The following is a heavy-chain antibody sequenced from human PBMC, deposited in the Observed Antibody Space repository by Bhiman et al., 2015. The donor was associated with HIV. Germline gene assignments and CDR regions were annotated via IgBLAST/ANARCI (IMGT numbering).Heavy chain of an antibody. CDR2: IKSKAHGGTA. CDR1: GFTFSSYA. D-gene: IGHD1-1*01. J-gene: IGHJ1*01. V-gene: IGHV3-15*01. CDR3: IAEVLDPLGEH. Sequence: EVQLLESGGGLAQPGGSLRLSCAASGFTFSSYAMSWVRQAPGKGLQWVGRIKSKAHGGTADYAAPVKGRFTISRDDSQTTLHLHMSSLRSEDTAFYYCIAEVLDPLGEHWGQGALVTVS.